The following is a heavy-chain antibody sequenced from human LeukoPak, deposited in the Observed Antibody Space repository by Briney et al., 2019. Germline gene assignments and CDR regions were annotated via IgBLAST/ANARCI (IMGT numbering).Heavy chain of an antibody. Sequence: GGSLRLSCAASGFTFRSYWMSWVRQAPGKGLEWVANINQGGSVKYYVDSVKGRFTISRDDAENSLYVQMNSLRDEDTAVYYCARVGYSGWNLEYWGQGTLVTVSS. J-gene: IGHJ4*02. CDR1: GFTFRSYW. CDR2: INQGGSVK. D-gene: IGHD5-12*01. V-gene: IGHV3-7*01. CDR3: ARVGYSGWNLEY.